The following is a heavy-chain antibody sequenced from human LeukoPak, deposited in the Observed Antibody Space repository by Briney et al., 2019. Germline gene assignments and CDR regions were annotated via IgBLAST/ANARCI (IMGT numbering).Heavy chain of an antibody. CDR2: ISDRDSST. J-gene: IGHJ6*02. D-gene: IGHD2-15*01. V-gene: IGHV3-23*01. CDR1: GFTFSSYA. Sequence: QPGGSLRLSCAASGFTFSSYAMSWVRQAPGKGLEWVSTISDRDSSTYYVGAVKGRCTISRDNSKNTLYLQMNSLRGEDTAVYFCAKAVGVAATSPTSYFYYGMDVWGQGTTVTVSS. CDR3: AKAVGVAATSPTSYFYYGMDV.